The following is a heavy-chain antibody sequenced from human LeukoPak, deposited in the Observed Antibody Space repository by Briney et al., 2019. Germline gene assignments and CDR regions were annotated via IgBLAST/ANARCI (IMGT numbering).Heavy chain of an antibody. Sequence: SDTLSLTCTVSGGSISIYYWSWIRQPPGKGLEWIGNIYYSGSTNYNPSLKSRVTISVDTSKNQFSLKLSSVTAADTAVYYCARQMDTAMVTGHYYYYMDVWGKGTTVTVSS. V-gene: IGHV4-59*08. J-gene: IGHJ6*03. CDR1: GGSISIYY. D-gene: IGHD5-18*01. CDR2: IYYSGST. CDR3: ARQMDTAMVTGHYYYYMDV.